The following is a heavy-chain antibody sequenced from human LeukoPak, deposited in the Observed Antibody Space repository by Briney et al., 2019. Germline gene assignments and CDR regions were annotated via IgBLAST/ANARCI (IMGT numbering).Heavy chain of an antibody. J-gene: IGHJ3*01. Sequence: KAGGSLRLSCAVSGFTFSNAYMSWVRQAPGKGLEWVGRIKSNNDGGTIDYAAPVKGRFTISRDDSKNTLYLQMNSLKTEDTAVYYCTTDLMGFLEWLFPLWGQGTMVTVSS. D-gene: IGHD3-3*01. V-gene: IGHV3-15*01. CDR3: TTDLMGFLEWLFPL. CDR2: IKSNNDGGTI. CDR1: GFTFSNAY.